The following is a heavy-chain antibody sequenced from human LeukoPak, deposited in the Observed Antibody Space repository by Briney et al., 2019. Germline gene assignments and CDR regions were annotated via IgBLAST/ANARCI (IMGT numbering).Heavy chain of an antibody. D-gene: IGHD2-15*01. CDR2: INHSGST. J-gene: IGHJ4*02. V-gene: IGHV4-34*01. CDR3: ARVAHDLYPYYFDY. CDR1: GGSFSGYY. Sequence: SETLSLTCAVYGGSFSGYYWSWIRQPPGKGLEWIGEINHSGSTNYNPSLKSRVTISPDTSKNQFSLKLISVTAADTAVYYCARVAHDLYPYYFDYWGQGTLVTVSS.